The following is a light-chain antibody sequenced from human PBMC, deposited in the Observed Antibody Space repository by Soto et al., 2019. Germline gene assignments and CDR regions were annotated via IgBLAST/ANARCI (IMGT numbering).Light chain of an antibody. V-gene: IGKV1-39*01. CDR1: QSIRVY. CDR2: GTS. CDR3: HLSYLTPLT. J-gene: IGKJ4*01. Sequence: EIQMTQSPSSLSASVGDRVTITCRASQSIRVYLNWYQQKPGKAPKLLISGTSTLQSGVPSRFSRSASGPDFTLIINILQPEDFATYCSHLSYLTPLTFGGGTKVEVK.